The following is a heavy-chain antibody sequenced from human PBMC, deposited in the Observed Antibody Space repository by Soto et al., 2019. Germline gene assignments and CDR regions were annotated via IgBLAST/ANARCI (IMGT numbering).Heavy chain of an antibody. Sequence: PGRPLRLCCAASGFTFVDYSRPRMRQSPGRGLEWVANIKRDGLEKYYADSVRGRFTISRDNAMRSLFLHMNSPRAEDTAVYYCARDGKGAAYTHGPYYFDYWGQGALVTVSS. CDR2: IKRDGLEK. CDR1: GFTFVDYS. D-gene: IGHD1-1*01. V-gene: IGHV3-7*04. J-gene: IGHJ4*02. CDR3: ARDGKGAAYTHGPYYFDY.